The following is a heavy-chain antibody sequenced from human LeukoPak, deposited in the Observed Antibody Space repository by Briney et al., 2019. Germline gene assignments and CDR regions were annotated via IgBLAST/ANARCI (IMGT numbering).Heavy chain of an antibody. D-gene: IGHD2-2*01. J-gene: IGHJ4*02. CDR1: GFTLRNYG. V-gene: IGHV3-33*01. CDR3: ARDYCSTSFCYDN. CDR2: IWYDGSKR. Sequence: PGGSLRLSCAASGFTLRNYGMHWVRQSPDKGLEWVAAIWYDGSKRLYADSVKGRFTISRDDSENALYLQMNSLRAEDTALYYCARDYCSTSFCYDNWGQGTLVTVSS.